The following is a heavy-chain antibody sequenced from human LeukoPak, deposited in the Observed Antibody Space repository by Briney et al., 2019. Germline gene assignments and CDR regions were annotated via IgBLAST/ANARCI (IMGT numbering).Heavy chain of an antibody. CDR1: GFTFSSYW. V-gene: IGHV3-7*04. CDR3: AREGWGYFDY. J-gene: IGHJ4*02. CDR2: IKQDGSEK. Sequence: GGSLRLSCAASGFTFSSYWTSWVRQAPGKGLEWVANIKQDGSEKYYVDSVKGRFTISRDNAKNSLYLQMNSLRAEDTAVYYCAREGWGYFDYWGQGTLVTVSS. D-gene: IGHD6-19*01.